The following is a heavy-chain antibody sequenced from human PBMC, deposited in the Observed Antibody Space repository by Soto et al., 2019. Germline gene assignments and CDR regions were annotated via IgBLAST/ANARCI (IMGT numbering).Heavy chain of an antibody. CDR3: ARDFRGSWYHKYYYGMDV. CDR1: GFTFSSYG. Sequence: PGGSLRLSCAASGFTFSSYGMHWVRQAPGKGLEWVAVTWYDGSNKYYADSVKGRFTISRDNSKNTLYLQMNSMRAEDTAVYYCARDFRGSWYHKYYYGMDVWGQGTTVTVSS. V-gene: IGHV3-33*01. J-gene: IGHJ6*02. CDR2: TWYDGSNK. D-gene: IGHD6-13*01.